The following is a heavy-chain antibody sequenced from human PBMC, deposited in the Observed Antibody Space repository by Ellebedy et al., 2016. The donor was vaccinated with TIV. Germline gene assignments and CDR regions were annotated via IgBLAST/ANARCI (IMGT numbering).Heavy chain of an antibody. D-gene: IGHD5-12*01. CDR2: IKQDSSKK. J-gene: IGHJ4*02. CDR1: GFTFSSFW. V-gene: IGHV3-7*01. Sequence: GESLKISCEASGFTFSSFWMSWVRQAPGKALEWVADIKQDSSKKYYVDSVKGRFTISRDNAKSSLYLYMNSLRAEDTAVYYCARVNTLATGTGYYFDYWGQGTLVTVSS. CDR3: ARVNTLATGTGYYFDY.